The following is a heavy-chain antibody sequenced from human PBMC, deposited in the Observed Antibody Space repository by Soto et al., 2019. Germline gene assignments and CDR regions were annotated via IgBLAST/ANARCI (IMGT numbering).Heavy chain of an antibody. D-gene: IGHD6-6*01. CDR3: AKDGLRSSSSSYFDY. V-gene: IGHV3-23*01. CDR2: ISGSGGST. CDR1: GFTFSSYA. J-gene: IGHJ4*02. Sequence: EVQLLESGGGLVQPGGSLRLSCAASGFTFSSYAMSWVRQAPGKGLEWVSAISGSGGSTYYADSVKGRFTVSRDNSKNTLYLQMNSLRAEDTAVYYCAKDGLRSSSSSYFDYWGQGTLVTVSS.